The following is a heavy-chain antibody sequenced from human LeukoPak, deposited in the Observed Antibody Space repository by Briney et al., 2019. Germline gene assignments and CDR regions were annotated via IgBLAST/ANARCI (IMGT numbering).Heavy chain of an antibody. Sequence: SETLSLTCAVYGGSFSGYYWSWLRQPPGKGLEWIGEINHSGSTNYNPSLKSRVTISVDTSKNQFSLKLSSVTAADTAVYYCARSRRRGAVAGTEKYNWFDPWGQGTLVTVSS. V-gene: IGHV4-34*01. D-gene: IGHD6-19*01. CDR3: ARSRRRGAVAGTEKYNWFDP. J-gene: IGHJ5*02. CDR1: GGSFSGYY. CDR2: INHSGST.